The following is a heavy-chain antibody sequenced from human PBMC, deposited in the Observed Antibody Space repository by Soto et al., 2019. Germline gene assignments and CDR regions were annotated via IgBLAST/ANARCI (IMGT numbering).Heavy chain of an antibody. Sequence: SETLSLTCSVSGGSISHYYWSWIRQSPGKGLEWIGYAYYSGSTDYNPSLKSRVTMSVDTSKNQVSLKLNSVTTADTAVYYCARDRSTYGGGGTGEDKENWFDPWGPGTLVTVSS. J-gene: IGHJ5*02. V-gene: IGHV4-59*01. CDR1: GGSISHYY. D-gene: IGHD2-8*01. CDR3: ARDRSTYGGGGTGEDKENWFDP. CDR2: AYYSGST.